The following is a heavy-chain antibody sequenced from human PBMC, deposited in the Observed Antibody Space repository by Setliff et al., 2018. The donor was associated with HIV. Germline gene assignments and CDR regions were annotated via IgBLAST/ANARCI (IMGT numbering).Heavy chain of an antibody. Sequence: SETLSLTCAVYVGSFSGYYWSWIRQPPGKGLEWIGEISHSGRTNYNPSLKSRVTISVDTSKNQFSLKLSSVTAADTAVYYCARAGNWNRSFDYWGQGTLVTVSS. J-gene: IGHJ4*02. CDR3: ARAGNWNRSFDY. CDR2: ISHSGRT. D-gene: IGHD1-1*01. V-gene: IGHV4-34*01. CDR1: VGSFSGYY.